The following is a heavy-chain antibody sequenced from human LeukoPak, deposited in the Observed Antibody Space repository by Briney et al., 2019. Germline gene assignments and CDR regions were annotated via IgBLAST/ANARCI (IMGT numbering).Heavy chain of an antibody. CDR2: ISGDGGST. J-gene: IGHJ6*03. CDR3: AKGKRQLWLYYYYYYMDV. D-gene: IGHD5-18*01. V-gene: IGHV3-43*02. CDR1: GFTFSSYG. Sequence: PGGSLRLSCAASGFTFSSYGMHWVRQAPGKGLEWVSLISGDGGSTYYADSVKGRFTISRDNSKNSLYLQMNSLRTEDTALYYCAKGKRQLWLYYYYYYMDVWGKGTTVTVSS.